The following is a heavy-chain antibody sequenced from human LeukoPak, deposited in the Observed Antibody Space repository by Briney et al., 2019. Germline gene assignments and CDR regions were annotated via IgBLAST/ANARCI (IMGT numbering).Heavy chain of an antibody. Sequence: GGSLRLSCAASGFTFSSYWMSWVRQAPGKGLEWVANIKQDGSEKYYVDSVKGRFTISRDNAKNSLYLQMNSLRAEDTAVYYCAREVSSLVWYYYGSGSYYYYFDYWGQXTLXTVSS. CDR1: GFTFSSYW. CDR2: IKQDGSEK. V-gene: IGHV3-7*03. CDR3: AREVSSLVWYYYGSGSYYYYFDY. D-gene: IGHD3-10*01. J-gene: IGHJ4*02.